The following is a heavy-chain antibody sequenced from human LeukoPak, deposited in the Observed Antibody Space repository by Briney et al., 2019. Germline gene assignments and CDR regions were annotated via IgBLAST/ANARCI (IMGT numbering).Heavy chain of an antibody. CDR1: GYTLTELS. Sequence: ASVKVSCKVSGYTLTELSMHWVRQAPGKGLEWMGGFDPEDGETIYAQKFQGRVTMTEDTSTDTAYMELSSLRSEDTAVYYCATVGYGEGATGYWGQGTLVTVSS. D-gene: IGHD1-26*01. J-gene: IGHJ4*02. V-gene: IGHV1-24*01. CDR2: FDPEDGET. CDR3: ATVGYGEGATGY.